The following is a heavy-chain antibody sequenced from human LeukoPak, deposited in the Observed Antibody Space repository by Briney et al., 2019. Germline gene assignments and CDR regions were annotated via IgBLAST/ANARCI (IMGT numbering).Heavy chain of an antibody. Sequence: PSETLSLTCTVSGGSISGSSYYWGWIRQPPGKGLEWIGSIYYSGSTYYNPSLKSRITISVDTSKNQFSLKLSSVTAADTAVYYCATLGYCSGGSCRYLDYWGQGTLVTVSS. CDR1: GGSISGSSYY. V-gene: IGHV4-39*01. CDR2: IYYSGST. J-gene: IGHJ4*02. D-gene: IGHD2-15*01. CDR3: ATLGYCSGGSCRYLDY.